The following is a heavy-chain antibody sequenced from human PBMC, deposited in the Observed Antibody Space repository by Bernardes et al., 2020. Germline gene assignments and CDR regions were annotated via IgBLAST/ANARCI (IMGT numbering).Heavy chain of an antibody. CDR1: GGSISSSNW. D-gene: IGHD6-19*01. CDR3: ARVLGWVPDY. J-gene: IGHJ4*02. Sequence: SETLSLTCAVSGGSISSSNWWSWVRQPPGKGLEWIGEIYHSGSTNYNPSLKSRVTISVDKSKNTLYLQMNSLRAEDTAVYYCARVLGWVPDYWGQGTLVTVSS. V-gene: IGHV4-4*02. CDR2: IYHSGST.